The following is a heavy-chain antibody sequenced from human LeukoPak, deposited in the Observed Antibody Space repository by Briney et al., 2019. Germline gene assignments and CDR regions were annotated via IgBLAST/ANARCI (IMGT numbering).Heavy chain of an antibody. CDR1: GGSISSYY. D-gene: IGHD4-17*01. CDR2: IYYSGST. J-gene: IGHJ5*02. V-gene: IGHV4-59*01. CDR3: ARDYYGDKNPS. Sequence: SETLSLACTVSGGSISSYYWSWIRQPPGKGLEWIGYIYYSGSTNYNPSLKSRVTISVDTSKNQFSLKLSSVTAADTAVYYCARDYYGDKNPSWGQGTLVTVSS.